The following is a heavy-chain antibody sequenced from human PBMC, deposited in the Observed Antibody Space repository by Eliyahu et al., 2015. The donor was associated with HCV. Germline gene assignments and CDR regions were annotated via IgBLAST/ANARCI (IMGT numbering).Heavy chain of an antibody. Sequence: QVQLVESGGGVVQPGRSLRLSXAASGFXFSXXGXHWVRQAPGKGLEWVAVIWYDGSNKYYADSVKGRFTISRDNSKNTLYLQMNSLRAEDTAVYYCARDHHYYYDSSSYYDYWGQGTLVTVSS. CDR3: ARDHHYYYDSSSYYDY. V-gene: IGHV3-33*01. J-gene: IGHJ4*02. CDR1: GFXFSXXG. D-gene: IGHD3-22*01. CDR2: IWYDGSNK.